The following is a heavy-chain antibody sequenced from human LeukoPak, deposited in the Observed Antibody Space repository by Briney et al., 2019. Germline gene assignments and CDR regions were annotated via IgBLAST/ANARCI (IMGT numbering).Heavy chain of an antibody. CDR2: VNPGDSDT. Sequence: GESLQISCKGSGYNFANYWIAWVRQMPGTGLEWMGIVNPGDSDTRYSPSFQGQVTISADKSISTASLQWSSLKASDTAMYYCARHYSGSYHSSLEYWGQGTLVTVSS. J-gene: IGHJ4*02. V-gene: IGHV5-51*01. D-gene: IGHD1-26*01. CDR3: ARHYSGSYHSSLEY. CDR1: GYNFANYW.